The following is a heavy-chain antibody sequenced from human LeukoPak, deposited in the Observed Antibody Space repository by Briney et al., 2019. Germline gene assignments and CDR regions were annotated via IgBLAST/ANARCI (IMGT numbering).Heavy chain of an antibody. V-gene: IGHV1-46*01. J-gene: IGHJ4*02. D-gene: IGHD4-17*01. CDR3: ARYNGDLTGGFDY. Sequence: VASVKVSCKASGYTFTDYYIHWVRQAPGQGLEWVGIINPAGGSTGYAQKFQGRVTMTRDTSTSTFYMELSSLRSEDTAVYYCARYNGDLTGGFDYWGQGTLVTVSS. CDR2: INPAGGST. CDR1: GYTFTDYY.